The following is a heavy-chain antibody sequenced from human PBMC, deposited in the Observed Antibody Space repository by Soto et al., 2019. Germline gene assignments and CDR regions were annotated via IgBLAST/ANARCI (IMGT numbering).Heavy chain of an antibody. CDR3: ARGVILWFGDLSRRGGYYSCIDV. V-gene: IGHV4-34*01. D-gene: IGHD3-10*01. J-gene: IGHJ6*03. CDR2: INDSGNI. CDR1: GGSFSGYQ. Sequence: QVQLQQWGAGLLKPSATLSLTFAVYGGSFSGYQWSWIRQPPGKGLEWIGDINDSGNINYNPSLKGRVTYFPDTPRKQISLKLSSVTDADPAVYYWARGVILWFGDLSRRGGYYSCIDVWGKGTTVIVSS.